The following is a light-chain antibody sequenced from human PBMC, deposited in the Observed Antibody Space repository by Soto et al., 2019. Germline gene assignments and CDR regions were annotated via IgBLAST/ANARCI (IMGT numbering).Light chain of an antibody. Sequence: DIQMTQSPSSLSASVGDRVTITCRASQGISNYLAWYQQQPGKVPKLLIYVSSTLQSGVPSRFSGSGSGTDFTLTISSLQPEDVATYYCQKYNSAPWTFGQGTKVDIK. CDR1: QGISNY. CDR2: VSS. J-gene: IGKJ1*01. CDR3: QKYNSAPWT. V-gene: IGKV1-27*01.